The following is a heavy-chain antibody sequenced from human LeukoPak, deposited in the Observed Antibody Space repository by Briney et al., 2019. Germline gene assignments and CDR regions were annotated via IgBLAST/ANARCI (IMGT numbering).Heavy chain of an antibody. CDR1: GYTFTSYG. V-gene: IGHV1-18*01. CDR2: ISAYNGNT. D-gene: IGHD2-15*01. Sequence: ASVTVSCKASGYTFTSYGISWVRQAPGQGLEWMGWISAYNGNTNYAQKLQGRVTMTTDTSTSTAYMELRSLRSDDTAVYYCARVPGPDCSGGSCYSTDYWGQGTLVTVSS. J-gene: IGHJ4*02. CDR3: ARVPGPDCSGGSCYSTDY.